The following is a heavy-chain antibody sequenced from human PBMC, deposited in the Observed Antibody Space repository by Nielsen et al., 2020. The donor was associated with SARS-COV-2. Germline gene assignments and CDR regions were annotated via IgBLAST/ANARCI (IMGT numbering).Heavy chain of an antibody. D-gene: IGHD1-26*01. J-gene: IGHJ6*02. Sequence: SLKIYCAASGFTFDDYAMHWVRNAPGKGLEWVSGISWNSGSIGYADSVKGRFTISRDNAKNSLYLQMNNLRAEDTALYYCTSLGDYYYYVMYVCGHWTTVTVSS. CDR1: GFTFDDYA. V-gene: IGHV3-9*01. CDR2: ISWNSGSI. CDR3: TSLGDYYYYVMYV.